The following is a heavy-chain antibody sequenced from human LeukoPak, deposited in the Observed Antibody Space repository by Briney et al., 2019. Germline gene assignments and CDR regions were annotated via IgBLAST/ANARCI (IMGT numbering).Heavy chain of an antibody. CDR3: ARGSVTKGYFFDVGV. CDR2: INADGSRT. Sequence: GGSLRLSCAASGFTFGSNWIHWVRQAPGKGLVWVSRINADGSRTNYADSVKGRFTISRDNAKNTLYLQMNSLRADDTAVYYCARGSVTKGYFFDVGVRGKGTTVSVSS. V-gene: IGHV3-74*01. CDR1: GFTFGSNW. J-gene: IGHJ6*03. D-gene: IGHD4-17*01.